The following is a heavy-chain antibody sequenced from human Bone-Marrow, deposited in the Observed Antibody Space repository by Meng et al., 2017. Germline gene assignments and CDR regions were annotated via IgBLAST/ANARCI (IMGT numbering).Heavy chain of an antibody. D-gene: IGHD3-3*01. CDR2: IYSGGST. CDR3: ARSYDFWSGPFDY. Sequence: GESLKISCAASGFTVSSNYMSWVRQAPGKGLEWVSVIYSGGSTYYADSVKGRFTISRDNSKNTLYLQMNSLRAEDTAVYYCARSYDFWSGPFDYWGQGTLVTVSS. J-gene: IGHJ4*02. CDR1: GFTVSSNY. V-gene: IGHV3-53*01.